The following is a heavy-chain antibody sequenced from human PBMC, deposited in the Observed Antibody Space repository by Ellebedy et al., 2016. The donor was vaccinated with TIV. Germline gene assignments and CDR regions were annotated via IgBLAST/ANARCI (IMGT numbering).Heavy chain of an antibody. CDR2: ISHDGNKK. D-gene: IGHD4-17*01. J-gene: IGHJ4*02. V-gene: IGHV3-30*07. Sequence: GESLKISCAASGFSFSYFTMHWVRQAPGKGLEWVALISHDGNKKQFADSLKGRFTISRDNAKNSLLIQMNRLRAEDTAVYYCARDGPYGDHHFDYWGQGTLVTVSS. CDR1: GFSFSYFT. CDR3: ARDGPYGDHHFDY.